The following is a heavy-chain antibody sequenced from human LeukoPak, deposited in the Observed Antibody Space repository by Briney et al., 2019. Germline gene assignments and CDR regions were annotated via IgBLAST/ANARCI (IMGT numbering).Heavy chain of an antibody. J-gene: IGHJ4*02. CDR1: GFTFSSYA. CDR3: PASGYDYYLDY. V-gene: IGHV3-30*04. CDR2: ISYDGSNK. D-gene: IGHD5-12*01. Sequence: QPGRSLRLSCAASGFTFSSYAMHWVRQAPGKGLEWVAVISYDGSNKYYADSVKGRFTISRDNSKNTLYLQMNSLRAEDTAVYYCPASGYDYYLDYWGQGTLVTVSS.